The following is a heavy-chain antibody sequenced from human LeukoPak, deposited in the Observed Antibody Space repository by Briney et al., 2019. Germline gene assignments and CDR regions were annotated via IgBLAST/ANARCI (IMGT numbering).Heavy chain of an antibody. CDR1: GFTFSSYG. J-gene: IGHJ6*02. CDR2: IWYDGSNK. V-gene: IGHV3-33*01. Sequence: TGGALRLSCAASGFTFSSYGMHGGRQAPGKGREWVAVIWYDGSNKYYGDSVKGRFAISRDNSQNPLYLQMNSLRAEDTAVYYCARGAVTTPLFYYYYGMDVWGQGTTVTVSS. CDR3: ARGAVTTPLFYYYYGMDV. D-gene: IGHD4-11*01.